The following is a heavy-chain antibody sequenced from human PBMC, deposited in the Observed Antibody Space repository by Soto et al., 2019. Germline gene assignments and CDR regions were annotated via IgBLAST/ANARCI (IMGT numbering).Heavy chain of an antibody. V-gene: IGHV4-31*03. CDR3: ARDSRTGCSSTDCYMS. Sequence: PSETLSLTCFVSGYSITAGGYYWSWIRHHPGKGLEWIGSFYSSGSIIYNPSLRSRVSISGDTSSNQFSMSLTSVTAADTARYYCARDSRTGCSSTDCYMSWGRGILVTVSS. CDR2: FYSSGSI. CDR1: GYSITAGGYY. J-gene: IGHJ5*02. D-gene: IGHD2-2*01.